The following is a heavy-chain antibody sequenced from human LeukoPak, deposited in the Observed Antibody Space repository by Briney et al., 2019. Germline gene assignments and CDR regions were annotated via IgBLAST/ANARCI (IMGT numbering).Heavy chain of an antibody. CDR2: VSGSGGST. V-gene: IGHV3-23*01. J-gene: IGHJ4*02. CDR1: GLRFTNYA. Sequence: GGSLRLSCAASGLRFTNYAMSWVRRAPGKGLECVSVVSGSGGSTNYADSVKGRFTISRDNSTNTLYLQMKSLRAEDTATYYCAKGHSDYGTGFDLWGQGTLVTVSS. CDR3: AKGHSDYGTGFDL. D-gene: IGHD4-17*01.